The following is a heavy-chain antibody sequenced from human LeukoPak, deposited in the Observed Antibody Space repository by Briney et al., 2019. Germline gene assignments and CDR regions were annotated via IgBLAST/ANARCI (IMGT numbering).Heavy chain of an antibody. CDR1: GVSISSVGYY. D-gene: IGHD3-10*01. Sequence: SQTLSLTCTVSGVSISSVGYYWSWIRQHPGEGLEWIGYIYYSGSAYFNPSLKSRLTLSVDTSKRQFSLNLNSVTAADTAVYYCARLYGSGKNYFDSWGQGTLVTVSS. CDR2: IYYSGSA. J-gene: IGHJ4*02. CDR3: ARLYGSGKNYFDS. V-gene: IGHV4-31*03.